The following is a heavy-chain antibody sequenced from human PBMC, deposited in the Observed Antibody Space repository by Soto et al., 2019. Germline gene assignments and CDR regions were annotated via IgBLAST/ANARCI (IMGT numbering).Heavy chain of an antibody. Sequence: QVQLQESGPGLVKPSETLSLTCTVSGGSISSYYWSWIRQPPGKGLEWIGYIYNSGSTNYNPSPKSRVTDEVDTSKNQYSMRLSSVTAADTAVYYCGRGQHYYVSRGYLNRSYYFDSWGQGTLVTVSS. V-gene: IGHV4-59*01. CDR1: GGSISSYY. CDR3: GRGQHYYVSRGYLNRSYYFDS. CDR2: IYNSGST. D-gene: IGHD3-22*01. J-gene: IGHJ4*02.